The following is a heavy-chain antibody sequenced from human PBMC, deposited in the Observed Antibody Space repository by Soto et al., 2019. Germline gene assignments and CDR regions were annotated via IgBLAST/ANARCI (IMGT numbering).Heavy chain of an antibody. D-gene: IGHD5-18*01. CDR1: GYSISSGYY. Sequence: SETLSLTCAVSGYSISSGYYWGWIRQPPGKGLEWIGSIYHSGSTYYNPSLKSRVTISVDTSKNRFSLKLSSVTAADTAVYYCARVPGYSYAAYNDYWGQGTLVTVSS. V-gene: IGHV4-38-2*01. J-gene: IGHJ4*02. CDR2: IYHSGST. CDR3: ARVPGYSYAAYNDY.